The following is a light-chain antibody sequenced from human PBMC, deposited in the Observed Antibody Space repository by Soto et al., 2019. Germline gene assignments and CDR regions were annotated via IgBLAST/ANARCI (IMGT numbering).Light chain of an antibody. J-gene: IGKJ2*01. Sequence: EIVMTQSPATLSMSPGERATLSGRASQSVNFNLAWYQQKPGQAPRLLIYGASTRATGIPARFSGSGSGTEFTLTISSLQSEDFAVYYCQQYNNWPPQYTYGQGTKLEIK. CDR3: QQYNNWPPQYT. CDR2: GAS. CDR1: QSVNFN. V-gene: IGKV3-15*01.